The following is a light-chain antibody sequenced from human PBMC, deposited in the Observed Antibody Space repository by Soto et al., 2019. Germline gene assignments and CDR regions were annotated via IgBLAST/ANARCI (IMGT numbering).Light chain of an antibody. CDR1: SSDVGGYNH. V-gene: IGLV2-14*01. J-gene: IGLJ2*01. CDR3: CSSTSLSTVV. CDR2: AVS. Sequence: QSALTQPASVSGSPGQSITISCTGTSSDVGGYNHVSWYQHSPGKAPKLILFAVSDRPSGVSHRFSGSKSGNTASLTISGLHAEDEADYYCCSSTSLSTVVFGGGTKLTVL.